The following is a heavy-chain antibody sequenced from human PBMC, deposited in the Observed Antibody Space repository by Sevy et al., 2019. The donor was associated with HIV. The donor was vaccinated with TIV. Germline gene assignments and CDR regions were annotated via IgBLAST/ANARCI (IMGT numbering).Heavy chain of an antibody. CDR1: GFTFSSYG. D-gene: IGHD3-10*01. Sequence: GGSLRLSCAASGFTFSSYGMHWVRQAPGKGLEWVAVISYDGTNKYYADSVKVRFTISRDNSKNTLNLQMNSLRAEDTAVYYCAKDPYHYGSGSSPRDYYYYYGMDVWGQGTTVTVSS. CDR2: ISYDGTNK. CDR3: AKDPYHYGSGSSPRDYYYYYGMDV. J-gene: IGHJ6*02. V-gene: IGHV3-30*18.